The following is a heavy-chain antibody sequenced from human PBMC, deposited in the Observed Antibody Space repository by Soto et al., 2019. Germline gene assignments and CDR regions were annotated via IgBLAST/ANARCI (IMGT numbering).Heavy chain of an antibody. CDR2: ISAYNGNT. J-gene: IGHJ1*01. CDR1: GYTFTSYG. V-gene: IGHV1-18*01. D-gene: IGHD4-17*01. Sequence: QVQLVQSGAEVKKPGASVKVSCKASGYTFTSYGISWVRQAPGQGLEWMGWISAYNGNTNYAQKLKGRVTMTTDTSTSTAYMELRSLRYDDTAVYYCARALTIARFRLYVPFRYWGQGTLVTGSS. CDR3: ARALTIARFRLYVPFRY.